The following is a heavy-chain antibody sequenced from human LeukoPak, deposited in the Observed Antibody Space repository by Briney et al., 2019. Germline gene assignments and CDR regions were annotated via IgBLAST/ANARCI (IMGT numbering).Heavy chain of an antibody. CDR1: GYTFTSYG. D-gene: IGHD3-22*01. CDR3: AREYYYDSSGYLHYYYGMDV. V-gene: IGHV1-18*01. Sequence: GASVKVSCKASGYTFTSYGISWVRQAPGQGFEWMGWISAYNGNTNYAQKLQGRVTMTTDTSTSTAYMELRSLRSDDTAVYYCAREYYYDSSGYLHYYYGMDVWGQGTTVTVSS. CDR2: ISAYNGNT. J-gene: IGHJ6*02.